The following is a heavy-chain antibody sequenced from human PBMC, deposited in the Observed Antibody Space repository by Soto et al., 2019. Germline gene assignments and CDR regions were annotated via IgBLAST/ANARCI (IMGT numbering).Heavy chain of an antibody. Sequence: PGGSLRLSCAASGFTFSTYSMNWVRQAPGKGLEWVSYISSSSSTIYFADSVRGRFTISRDNAKNSLYLQMNSLRAEDTAVYYCARGACSGGSCYSWNQYFEYWGQGT. D-gene: IGHD2-15*01. CDR3: ARGACSGGSCYSWNQYFEY. CDR2: ISSSSSTI. J-gene: IGHJ4*02. CDR1: GFTFSTYS. V-gene: IGHV3-48*01.